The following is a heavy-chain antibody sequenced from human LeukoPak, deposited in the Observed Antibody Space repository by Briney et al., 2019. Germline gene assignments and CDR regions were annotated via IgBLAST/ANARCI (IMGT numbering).Heavy chain of an antibody. Sequence: SETLSLTCTVSGGSISIYYWNWIRQPPGKGLEWIGSIYHSGSTNYNPSLKSRVTISVDTSKNQFSLKLSSVTAADTAVYYCARGYSSSTPWYWGQGTLVTVSS. J-gene: IGHJ4*02. CDR3: ARGYSSSTPWY. CDR2: IYHSGST. CDR1: GGSISIYY. V-gene: IGHV4-59*08. D-gene: IGHD6-13*01.